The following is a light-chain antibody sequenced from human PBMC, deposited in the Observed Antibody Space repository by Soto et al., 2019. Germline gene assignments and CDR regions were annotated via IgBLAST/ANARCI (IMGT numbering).Light chain of an antibody. CDR3: LQDYNYPWT. V-gene: IGKV1-6*01. CDR2: AAS. CDR1: QGIRND. Sequence: AIQMTQSPFSLSASVRGRVTITCRASQGIRNDLGWYQQKPGKAPKLLIYAASSLQSGVPSRFSGSGSGTDFTLTISSLQPEDFATYYCLQDYNYPWTFGQGTKV. J-gene: IGKJ1*01.